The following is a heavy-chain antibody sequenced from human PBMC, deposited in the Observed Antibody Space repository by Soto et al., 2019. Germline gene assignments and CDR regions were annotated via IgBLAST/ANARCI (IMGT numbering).Heavy chain of an antibody. Sequence: SETLSLTCTVSGGSISSGSYYWSWIRQPPGKGLEWIGYIYYSGSTNYNPSLKSRVTISVDTSKNQFSLKLSSVTAADTAVYYCARDDYGGNSGYGMDVWGQGTTVTVSS. V-gene: IGHV4-61*01. CDR1: GGSISSGSYY. CDR2: IYYSGST. D-gene: IGHD4-17*01. CDR3: ARDDYGGNSGYGMDV. J-gene: IGHJ6*02.